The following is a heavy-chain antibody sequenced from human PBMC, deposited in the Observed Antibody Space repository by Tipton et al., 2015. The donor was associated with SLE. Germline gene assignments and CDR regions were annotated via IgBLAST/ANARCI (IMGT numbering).Heavy chain of an antibody. CDR2: INHSGST. J-gene: IGHJ3*02. V-gene: IGHV4-34*01. CDR1: DGSISSYY. CDR3: ARHRLGKRWLQFEAFDI. D-gene: IGHD5-24*01. Sequence: TLSLTCTVSDGSISSYYWSWIRQPPGKGLEWIGEINHSGSTNYNPSLKSRVTISVDTSKNQFSLKLSSVTAADTAVYYCARHRLGKRWLQFEAFDIWGQGTMVTVSS.